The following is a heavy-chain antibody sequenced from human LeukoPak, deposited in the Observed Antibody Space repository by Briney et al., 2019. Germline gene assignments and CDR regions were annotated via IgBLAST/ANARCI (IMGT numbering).Heavy chain of an antibody. CDR1: DDSITMYY. J-gene: IGHJ6*03. CDR3: ARVVVLMVYAKGTASDYYYMDV. V-gene: IGHV4-59*12. CDR2: VDHTGST. D-gene: IGHD2-8*01. Sequence: SETLSLTCSVSDDSITMYYWTWIRQPPGKGLEWIGYVDHTGSTNFNPSLNGRVSISRDTSKNQFSLKLSSVTAADTAVYYCARVVVLMVYAKGTASDYYYMDVWGKGTTVTVSS.